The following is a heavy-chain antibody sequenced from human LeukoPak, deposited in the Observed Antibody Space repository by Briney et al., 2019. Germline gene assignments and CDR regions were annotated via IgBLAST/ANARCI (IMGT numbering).Heavy chain of an antibody. CDR1: GFTFSSFA. CDR3: PKAQPLESRLDY. J-gene: IGHJ4*02. Sequence: GSLRHSSEASGFTFSSFAMYWVRQAPGKRPDCVSGIPDSGGSIYYADSVKSRFTMSRHNSKNTLYLQMNRLTAHDTALYYSPKAQPLESRLDYWVQGALLTVSS. V-gene: IGHV3-23*01. CDR2: IPDSGGSI.